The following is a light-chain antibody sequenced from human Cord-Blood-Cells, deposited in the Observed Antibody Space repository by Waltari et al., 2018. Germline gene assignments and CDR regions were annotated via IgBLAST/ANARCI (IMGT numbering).Light chain of an antibody. Sequence: AIWMTHSPSSFPPSTADRVTLTCRASQGISSYLAWYQQKPGKAPKLLIYAASTLQSGVPSRFSGSGSGTDFTLTISCLQSEDFATYYCQQYYSYPRTFGQGTKVEIK. V-gene: IGKV1-8*01. CDR1: QGISSY. J-gene: IGKJ1*01. CDR3: QQYYSYPRT. CDR2: AAS.